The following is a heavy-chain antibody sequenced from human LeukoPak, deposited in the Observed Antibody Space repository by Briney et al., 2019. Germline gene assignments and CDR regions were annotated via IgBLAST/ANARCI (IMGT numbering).Heavy chain of an antibody. CDR1: GDSITSGNYY. V-gene: IGHV4-61*02. D-gene: IGHD2-21*02. J-gene: IGHJ4*02. CDR2: ISASGTT. Sequence: SETLSLTCTVSGDSITSGNYYWTWSRQPAGKGLEWIGRISASGTTNYNPSLKSRVTISLDTSKDQFSLKLSSVTATDTAVYYCARDRDGDFFDYWGQGALVTVSS. CDR3: ARDRDGDFFDY.